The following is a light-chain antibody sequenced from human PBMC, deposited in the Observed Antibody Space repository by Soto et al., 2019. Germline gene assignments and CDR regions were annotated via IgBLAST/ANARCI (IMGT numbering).Light chain of an antibody. J-gene: IGKJ5*01. CDR3: QQYGSSFT. CDR2: GAS. CDR1: ESVSSSY. V-gene: IGKV3-20*01. Sequence: EIVLTQSPGTLSLSTGERATLSCRASESVSSSYLAWYQQKPGQAPRLLIFGASSRATGTPDRFSGSGSGTDFTLTISRLEPEDFAVYYCQQYGSSFTFGQGTRLEIK.